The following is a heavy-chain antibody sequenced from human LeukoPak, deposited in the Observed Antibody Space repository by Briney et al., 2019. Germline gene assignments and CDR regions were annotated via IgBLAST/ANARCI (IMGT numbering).Heavy chain of an antibody. Sequence: GASLQISCKGSGYSFTSYWIGWVRQMPGKGLEWMGIIYPGDSDTRYSPSFQGQVTISADKSTSTAYLQWRSLKASDTAMYYCARAPAHYGVYGMDVWGKGTTVTVSS. CDR1: GYSFTSYW. D-gene: IGHD4-17*01. CDR2: IYPGDSDT. J-gene: IGHJ6*04. CDR3: ARAPAHYGVYGMDV. V-gene: IGHV5-51*01.